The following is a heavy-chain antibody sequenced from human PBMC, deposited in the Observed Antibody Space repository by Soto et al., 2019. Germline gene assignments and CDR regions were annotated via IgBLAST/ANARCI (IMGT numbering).Heavy chain of an antibody. CDR3: ARTPMEVGYCSSTSCYRYYYYMDV. CDR1: GYTFTSYG. J-gene: IGHJ6*03. D-gene: IGHD2-2*02. V-gene: IGHV1-18*01. CDR2: ISAYNGNT. Sequence: ASVKVSCKASGYTFTSYGISWVRQAPGQGLEWMGWISAYNGNTNYAQKLQGRVTMTTDTSTSTAYMELRSLRSDDTAVYYCARTPMEVGYCSSTSCYRYYYYMDVWGKGTTVTVSS.